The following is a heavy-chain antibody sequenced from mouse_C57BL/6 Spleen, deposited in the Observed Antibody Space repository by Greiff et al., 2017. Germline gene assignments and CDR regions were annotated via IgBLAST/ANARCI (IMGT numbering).Heavy chain of an antibody. Sequence: EVKLQESGPGLVKPSQSLSLTCSVTGYSITSGYYWNWIRQFPGNKLEWMGYISYDGSNNYNPSLKNRISITRDTSKNQFFLKLNSVTTEDTATYYCARPYGSSYVPFAYWGQGTLVTVSA. CDR3: ARPYGSSYVPFAY. CDR2: ISYDGSN. CDR1: GYSITSGYY. V-gene: IGHV3-6*01. D-gene: IGHD1-1*01. J-gene: IGHJ3*01.